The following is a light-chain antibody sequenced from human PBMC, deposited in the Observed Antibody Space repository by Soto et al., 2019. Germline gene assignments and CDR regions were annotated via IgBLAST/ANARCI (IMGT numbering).Light chain of an antibody. V-gene: IGLV2-14*01. CDR2: DVS. CDR1: NSDIGGYNY. Sequence: SVLTQPASVSGSPGQSITISCTGTNSDIGGYNYVSWYQQHPGKAPKLMIYDVSNRPSGVSNRFSGSKSGNTASLTISGLQAEDEADYYCSSYTSSSTLYVVFGGGTKVTVL. J-gene: IGLJ2*01. CDR3: SSYTSSSTLYVV.